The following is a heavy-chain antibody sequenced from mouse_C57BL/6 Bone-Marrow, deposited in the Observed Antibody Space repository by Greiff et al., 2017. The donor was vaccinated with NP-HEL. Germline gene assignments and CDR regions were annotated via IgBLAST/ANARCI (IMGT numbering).Heavy chain of an antibody. CDR1: GFSLTSYG. V-gene: IGHV2-5*01. CDR2: IWRGGST. J-gene: IGHJ2*01. CDR3: AEGGDLLGRLDY. Sequence: VQLVESGPGLVQPSQSLSITCTVSGFSLTSYGVHWVRQSPGKGLEWLGVIWRGGSTDYNAAFMSRLSITTDNSKSQVFYKMNSLQADDTAIYYCAEGGDLLGRLDYWGQGTTLTVSS. D-gene: IGHD4-1*01.